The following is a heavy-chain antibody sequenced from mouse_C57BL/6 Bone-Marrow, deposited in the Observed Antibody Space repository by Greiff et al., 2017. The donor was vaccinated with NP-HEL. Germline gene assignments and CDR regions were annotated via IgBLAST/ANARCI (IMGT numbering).Heavy chain of an antibody. V-gene: IGHV5-6*01. D-gene: IGHD2-10*01. CDR3: ARHPLLCLDY. CDR1: GFTFSSYG. CDR2: ISSGGSYT. J-gene: IGHJ2*01. Sequence: EVQLVESGGDLVKPGGSLKLSCAASGFTFSSYGMSWVHQTPDKRLEWVATISSGGSYTYYPDSVKGRFTISRDNAKNTLYLQMSSLKSEDTAMYYCARHPLLCLDYWGQGTTLTVSS.